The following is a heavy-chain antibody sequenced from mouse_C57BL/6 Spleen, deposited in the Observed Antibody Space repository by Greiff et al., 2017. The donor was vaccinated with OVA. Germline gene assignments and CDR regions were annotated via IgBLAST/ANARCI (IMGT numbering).Heavy chain of an antibody. D-gene: IGHD1-1*01. CDR3: ARVSTVVDYWYFDV. J-gene: IGHJ1*03. V-gene: IGHV5-4*01. Sequence: EVQGVESGGGLVKPGGSLKLSCAASGFTFSSYAMSWVRQTPEKRLEWVATISDGGSYTYYPDNVKGRFTISRDNAKNNLYLQMSHLKSEDTAMYYCARVSTVVDYWYFDVWGTGTTVTVSS. CDR2: ISDGGSYT. CDR1: GFTFSSYA.